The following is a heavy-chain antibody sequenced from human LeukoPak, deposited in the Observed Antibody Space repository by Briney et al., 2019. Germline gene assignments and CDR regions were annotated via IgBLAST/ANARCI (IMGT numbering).Heavy chain of an antibody. D-gene: IGHD6-19*01. V-gene: IGHV1-2*04. CDR1: GYTFTVYY. CDR3: ARSAVAGPRMYYYGMDV. CDR2: INPNSGGT. J-gene: IGHJ6*02. Sequence: ASVKVSCKASGYTFTVYYMHWVRPAPGQGLEWMGWINPNSGGTNYAQKFQGWVTMTRDTSISTAYMELSRLRSDDTAVYYCARSAVAGPRMYYYGMDVWGQGTTVTVSS.